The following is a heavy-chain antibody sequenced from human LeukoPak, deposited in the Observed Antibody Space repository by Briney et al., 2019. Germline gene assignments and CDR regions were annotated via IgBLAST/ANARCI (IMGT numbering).Heavy chain of an antibody. D-gene: IGHD3-10*01. Sequence: GGSLRLSCVVSGFTFSSYSMIWVRQAPGKGLQWVANMKKDGSETKYVDFVKGRFAISRDNAKNSLYLQMNSLRAEDKAVYYCGRHRSGSGTYFIDYWGQGTLVRVSS. V-gene: IGHV3-7*01. CDR2: MKKDGSET. CDR3: GRHRSGSGTYFIDY. CDR1: GFTFSSYS. J-gene: IGHJ4*02.